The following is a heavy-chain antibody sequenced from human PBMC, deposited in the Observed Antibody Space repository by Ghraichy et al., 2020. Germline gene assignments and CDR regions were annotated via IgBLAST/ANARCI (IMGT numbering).Heavy chain of an antibody. CDR2: ISGSGGST. CDR3: AKAGVLRYFDWSTSGYFDY. D-gene: IGHD3-9*01. CDR1: GFTFSSYA. V-gene: IGHV3-23*01. J-gene: IGHJ4*02. Sequence: GGSLRLSCAASGFTFSSYAMSWVRQAPGKGLEWVSAISGSGGSTYYADSVKGRFTISRDNSKNTLYLQMNSLRAEDTAVYYCAKAGVLRYFDWSTSGYFDYWGQGTLVTVSS.